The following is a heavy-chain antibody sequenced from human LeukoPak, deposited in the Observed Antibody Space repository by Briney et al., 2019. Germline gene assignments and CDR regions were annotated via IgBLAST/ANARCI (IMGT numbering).Heavy chain of an antibody. CDR3: AKDRVYGDATAIEC. J-gene: IGHJ4*02. CDR2: ISYDGSNK. Sequence: GGSLRLSCAASGFTFSSYGMHWVRQAPGKGLEWVAVISYDGSNKYYADSVKGRFTISRDNSKNTLYLQMNSLRAEDTAVYYCAKDRVYGDATAIECWGQGTLVTVSS. D-gene: IGHD4-17*01. V-gene: IGHV3-30*18. CDR1: GFTFSSYG.